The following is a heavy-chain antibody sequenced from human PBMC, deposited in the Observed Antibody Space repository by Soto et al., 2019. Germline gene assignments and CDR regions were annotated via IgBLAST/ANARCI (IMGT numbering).Heavy chain of an antibody. J-gene: IGHJ6*02. CDR1: GGSISSSSYY. D-gene: IGHD6-13*01. V-gene: IGHV4-39*01. CDR2: IYYSGST. Sequence: SETLSLTCTVSGGSISSSSYYWGWIRQPPGKGLEWIGSIYYSGSTYYNPSLKSRVTISVDTSKNQFSLKLSSVTAADTAVCYCASQYSDHSYYYHYGMDVWGQGTTVTVS. CDR3: ASQYSDHSYYYHYGMDV.